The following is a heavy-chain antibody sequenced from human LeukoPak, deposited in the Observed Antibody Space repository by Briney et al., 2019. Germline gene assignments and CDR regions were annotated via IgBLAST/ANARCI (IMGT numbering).Heavy chain of an antibody. J-gene: IGHJ4*02. V-gene: IGHV3-20*01. CDR3: ARASHYDSSGYYHY. D-gene: IGHD3-22*01. CDR1: GFTVDDYG. CDR2: INWNGGST. Sequence: GGSLRLSCAASGFTVDDYGMSWVRQAPGKGLEWVSGINWNGGSTGYADSVKGRFTISRDNAKNSLYLQMNSLRAEDTALYHCARASHYDSSGYYHYWGQATLVTVSS.